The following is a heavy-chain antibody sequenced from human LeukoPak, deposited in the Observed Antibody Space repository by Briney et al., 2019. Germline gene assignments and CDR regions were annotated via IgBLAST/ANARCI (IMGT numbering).Heavy chain of an antibody. J-gene: IGHJ4*02. V-gene: IGHV5-51*01. CDR3: ARGPYDTMVRRANAPFDY. CDR1: GYSFTSYW. Sequence: GESLKISCKGSGYSFTSYWIGWVRQMPGKGLEWMGIIYPGDSDTRYSPSFQGQVTISADKSISTAYLQWSSLKASDTAMYYCARGPYDTMVRRANAPFDYWGQGTLVTVSS. D-gene: IGHD3-10*01. CDR2: IYPGDSDT.